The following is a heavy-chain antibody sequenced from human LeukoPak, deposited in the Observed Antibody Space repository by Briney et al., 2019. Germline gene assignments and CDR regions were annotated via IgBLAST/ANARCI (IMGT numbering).Heavy chain of an antibody. V-gene: IGHV1-69*05. Sequence: GASVKVSCKASGYSFTGYYLHWVRQAPGQGLEWMGRIIPIYGITNYAQKFQGRVTITTDESTSTAYMDLRSLRSEDTAVYFCASPTYYDFWSGYHQFDNWGQGTLVAVSS. CDR2: IIPIYGIT. CDR1: GYSFTGYY. CDR3: ASPTYYDFWSGYHQFDN. J-gene: IGHJ4*02. D-gene: IGHD3-3*01.